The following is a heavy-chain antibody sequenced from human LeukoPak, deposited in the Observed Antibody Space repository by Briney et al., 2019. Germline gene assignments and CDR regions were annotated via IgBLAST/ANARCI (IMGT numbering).Heavy chain of an antibody. J-gene: IGHJ4*02. CDR3: ARLDYGDYSGYFDY. Sequence: SETLSLTCAVYGGSISSYYWSWIRQPPGKGLEWIGYIYYSGSTNYNPSLKSRVTISVDTSKNQFSLKLSSVTAADTAVYYCARLDYGDYSGYFDYWGQGTLVTVSS. CDR1: GGSISSYY. CDR2: IYYSGST. D-gene: IGHD4-17*01. V-gene: IGHV4-59*01.